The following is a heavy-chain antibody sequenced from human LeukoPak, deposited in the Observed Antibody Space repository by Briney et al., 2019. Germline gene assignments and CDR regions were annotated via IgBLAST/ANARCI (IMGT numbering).Heavy chain of an antibody. D-gene: IGHD6-25*01. CDR2: FDPEDGET. V-gene: IGHV1-24*01. CDR1: GYTLTELS. J-gene: IGHJ3*02. CDR3: ARDRSTVTARNAFDI. Sequence: GASVKVSCKVSGYTLTELSMHWVRQAPGKGLEWMGGFDPEDGETIYAQKFQGRVTMTEDTSTGTAYMELSSLRSEDTAAYYCARDRSTVTARNAFDIWGQGTMVTVSS.